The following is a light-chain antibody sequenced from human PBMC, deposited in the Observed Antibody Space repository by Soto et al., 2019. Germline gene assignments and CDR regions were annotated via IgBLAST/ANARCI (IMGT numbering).Light chain of an antibody. V-gene: IGKV1-6*01. CDR3: QQRGNWPPTWT. Sequence: QGYRSDLGWYQQKPGKAPMLLIYAASDLQAEVPSRFSGSGSGTDFTLTISSLQAEDVAPSYCQQRGNWPPTWTFGQGTKVDI. CDR2: AAS. CDR1: QGYRSD. J-gene: IGKJ1*01.